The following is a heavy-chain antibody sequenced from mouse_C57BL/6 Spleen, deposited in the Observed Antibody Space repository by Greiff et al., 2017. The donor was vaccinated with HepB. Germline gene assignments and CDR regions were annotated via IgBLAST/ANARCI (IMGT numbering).Heavy chain of an antibody. CDR1: GYTFTSYW. D-gene: IGHD1-1*01. V-gene: IGHV1-52*01. CDR3: ARSPITTVVARGVLDAMDY. Sequence: QVQLQQPGAELVRPGSSVKLSCKASGYTFTSYWMHWVKQRPIQGLEWIGNIDPSDSETHYNQKFKDKATLTVDKSSSTAYMQLSSLTSEDSAVYYCARSPITTVVARGVLDAMDYWGQGTSVTVSS. CDR2: IDPSDSET. J-gene: IGHJ4*01.